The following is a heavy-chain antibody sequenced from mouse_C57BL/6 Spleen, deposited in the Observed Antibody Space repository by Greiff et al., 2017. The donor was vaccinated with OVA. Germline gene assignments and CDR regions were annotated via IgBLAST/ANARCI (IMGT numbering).Heavy chain of an antibody. J-gene: IGHJ3*01. Sequence: EVKLVESGGGLVQSGRSLRLSCATSGFTFSDFYMEWVRQAPGKGLEWIAASRNKANAYTTEYSASVKGRFIVSRDTSQSILYLQMNALRAEDTAIYYCARDAYYSNPFAYWGQGTLVTVSA. V-gene: IGHV7-1*01. CDR3: ARDAYYSNPFAY. D-gene: IGHD2-5*01. CDR1: GFTFSDFY. CDR2: SRNKANAYTT.